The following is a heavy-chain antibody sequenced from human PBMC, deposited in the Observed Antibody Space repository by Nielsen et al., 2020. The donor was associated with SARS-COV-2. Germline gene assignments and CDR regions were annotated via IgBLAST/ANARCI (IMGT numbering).Heavy chain of an antibody. CDR3: AKLPLIYDSSGYYWYSAFDI. CDR2: ISGSGGST. CDR1: GFTFSSYA. Sequence: GGSLRLSCAASGFTFSSYAMSWVRQAPGQVLEWVSAISGSGGSTYYADSVKGRFTISRDNSKNTLYLQMNSLRAEDTAVYYCAKLPLIYDSSGYYWYSAFDIWGQGTMVTVSS. J-gene: IGHJ3*02. D-gene: IGHD3-22*01. V-gene: IGHV3-23*01.